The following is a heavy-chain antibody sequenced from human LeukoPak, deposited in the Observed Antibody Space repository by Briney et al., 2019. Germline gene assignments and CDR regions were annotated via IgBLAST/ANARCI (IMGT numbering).Heavy chain of an antibody. V-gene: IGHV3-64D*09. D-gene: IGHD3-22*01. CDR2: ISSNGGST. Sequence: GGSLRLSCSASGFTFSSYAMHWVRQAPGKGLEYVSAISSNGGSTYYADSVKGRFTISRDNSKNTLYLQMSSRRGEDPAFFYCVKAAHSSGCSYDYGGKGPLVPVS. CDR1: GFTFSSYA. CDR3: VKAAHSSGCSYDY. J-gene: IGHJ4*02.